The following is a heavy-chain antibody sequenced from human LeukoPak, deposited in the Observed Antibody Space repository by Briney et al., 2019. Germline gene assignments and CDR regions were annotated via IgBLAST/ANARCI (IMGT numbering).Heavy chain of an antibody. V-gene: IGHV3-23*01. Sequence: GGTLRLSCAASGFTFSRSAMTWVRQGPGTGLEFVASIIYSGGATYYADPVKGRFTISRDNSKNTLYLQMNSLRAEDTALYYCAKDGLYYDGSEHVYYFDTWGQGTLVTVSS. CDR1: GFTFSRSA. D-gene: IGHD3-22*01. J-gene: IGHJ4*02. CDR3: AKDGLYYDGSEHVYYFDT. CDR2: IIYSGGAT.